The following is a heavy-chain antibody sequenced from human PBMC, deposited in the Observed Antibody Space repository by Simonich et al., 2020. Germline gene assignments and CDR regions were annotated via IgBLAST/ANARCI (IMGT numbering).Heavy chain of an antibody. Sequence: QVQLVQSGAEVKKPGASVKVSCKASGYTFTGYYMHWVRQAPGQGLGWRGRINPNSGGTNYEQKLQGRVTMTRDTSISTAYMELSRLRSDDTAVYYGATGIAARYYYYGMDVWGQGTTVTVSS. V-gene: IGHV1-2*06. CDR1: GYTFTGYY. J-gene: IGHJ6*02. CDR2: INPNSGGT. CDR3: ATGIAARYYYYGMDV. D-gene: IGHD6-6*01.